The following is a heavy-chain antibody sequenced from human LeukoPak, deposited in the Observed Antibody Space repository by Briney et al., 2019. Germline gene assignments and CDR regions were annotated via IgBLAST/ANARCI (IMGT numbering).Heavy chain of an antibody. CDR1: GFTFSSYA. J-gene: IGHJ3*02. D-gene: IGHD5-24*01. V-gene: IGHV3-23*01. CDR3: AEIALYMGGDRHRNAFDI. Sequence: PGGSLRLSCAASGFTFSSYAMSWVRQAPGKGLEWVSAISGSGGSTYYADSVKGRFTISRDNSKNTLYLQMNSLRAEDTAVYYCAEIALYMGGDRHRNAFDIWGQGTMVTVSS. CDR2: ISGSGGST.